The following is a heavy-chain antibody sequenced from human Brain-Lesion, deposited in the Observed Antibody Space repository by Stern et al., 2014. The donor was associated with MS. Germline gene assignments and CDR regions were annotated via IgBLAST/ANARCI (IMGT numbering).Heavy chain of an antibody. CDR2: IFYTGST. CDR1: GGSIGRSSYY. J-gene: IGHJ4*02. Sequence: QLVQSGPGLVKPSETLSLTCTVSGGSIGRSSYYWGWIRQPPGKGLEWIGNIFYTGSTFYDPSLKSRVTISVDTSHNHFFLSLISVTAADTAVYYCARGAGVFDSWGQGTLVTVSP. CDR3: ARGAGVFDS. D-gene: IGHD6-19*01. V-gene: IGHV4-39*02.